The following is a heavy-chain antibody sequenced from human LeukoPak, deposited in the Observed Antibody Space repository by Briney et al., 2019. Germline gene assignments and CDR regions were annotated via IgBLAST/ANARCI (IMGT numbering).Heavy chain of an antibody. CDR2: IIPIFGTA. D-gene: IGHD1-1*01. CDR1: GGTFSSYA. Sequence: ASVKVSCKASGGTFSSYAISWVRQAPGQGLEWMGGIIPIFGTANYAQKFQGRVTITADKSTSIAYMELSSLRSEDTAVYYCARTGTTAIDYYYGMDVWGKGTTVTVSS. V-gene: IGHV1-69*06. CDR3: ARTGTTAIDYYYGMDV. J-gene: IGHJ6*04.